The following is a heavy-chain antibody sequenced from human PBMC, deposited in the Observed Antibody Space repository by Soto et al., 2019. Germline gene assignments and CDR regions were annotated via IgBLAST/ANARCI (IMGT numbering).Heavy chain of an antibody. CDR3: ARGATVTPYWFDP. CDR1: GGSFSGYY. Sequence: QVQLQQWGAGLLKPSETLSLTCAVYGGSFSGYYWSWIRQPPGKGLEWIGEINHSGSTNYNPSLKSRVTISVDTSKNQFSLKLSSVTAADTAVYYCARGATVTPYWFDPWGKGTLVTVSS. CDR2: INHSGST. V-gene: IGHV4-34*01. D-gene: IGHD4-17*01. J-gene: IGHJ5*02.